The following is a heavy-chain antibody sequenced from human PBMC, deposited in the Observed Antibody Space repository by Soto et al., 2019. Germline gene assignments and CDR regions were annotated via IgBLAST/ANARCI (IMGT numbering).Heavy chain of an antibody. CDR1: GGNFNTYG. CDR3: ARLHGPMTYGGAVFDS. Sequence: QVQLVQSGAETMKSGYSVKVSCKVSGGNFNTYGIGWGRQAPGQGLEWMGEIIPLLGTPNYAQRFQDRLTISADEATTTAYMELSSLRSEDSAVYFCARLHGPMTYGGAVFDSWGQGTQVTVAS. J-gene: IGHJ5*01. V-gene: IGHV1-69*01. CDR2: IIPLLGTP. D-gene: IGHD3-16*01.